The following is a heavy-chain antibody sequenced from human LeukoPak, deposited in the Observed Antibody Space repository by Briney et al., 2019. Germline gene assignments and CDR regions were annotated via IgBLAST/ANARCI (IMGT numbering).Heavy chain of an antibody. V-gene: IGHV4-39*07. CDR2: IYYSGST. CDR1: GGSISSSSYY. J-gene: IGHJ4*02. CDR3: AREEPSNTYYFDY. D-gene: IGHD4-11*01. Sequence: SETLSLTCTVSGGSISSSSYYWGWIRQPPGKGLEWIGSIYYSGSTYYNPSLKSRVTISLDTSKNQFSLNLNSVTAADTAVYYCAREEPSNTYYFDYWGQGTLVTVSS.